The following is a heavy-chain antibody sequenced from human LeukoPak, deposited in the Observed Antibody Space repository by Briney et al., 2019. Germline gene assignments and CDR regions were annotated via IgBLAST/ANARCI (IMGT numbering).Heavy chain of an antibody. CDR1: GFSFSGNS. D-gene: IGHD3-22*01. CDR2: ISRTSTYI. J-gene: IGHJ4*02. V-gene: IGHV3-21*01. CDR3: ARDFVNSGYYFDY. Sequence: GGSLRLSCVGSGFSFSGNSMNWVRQAPGKGLEWISGISRTSTYIYYADSVQGRFTISRDNAKNSLYLQMDSLRAEDTAVYYCARDFVNSGYYFDYWGQGTQVTVSS.